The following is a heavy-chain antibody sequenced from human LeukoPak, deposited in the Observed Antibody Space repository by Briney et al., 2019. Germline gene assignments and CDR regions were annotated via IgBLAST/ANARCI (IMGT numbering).Heavy chain of an antibody. J-gene: IGHJ4*02. CDR3: VREGTTVALFDY. D-gene: IGHD6-19*01. V-gene: IGHV3-7*01. CDR2: T. Sequence: TYYVDPVKGRFTISGDNAKNSLYLQMHSLRAEDTAVYYCVREGTTVALFDYWGQGSLVTVSS.